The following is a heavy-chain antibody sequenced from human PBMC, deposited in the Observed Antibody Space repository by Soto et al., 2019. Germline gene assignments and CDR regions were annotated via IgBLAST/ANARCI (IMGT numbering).Heavy chain of an antibody. D-gene: IGHD6-19*01. V-gene: IGHV3-23*01. CDR3: AKEDTSSGSLDY. J-gene: IGHJ4*02. CDR2: ISDSGATT. CDR1: GFPFGENA. Sequence: VGSLRLSCAASGFPFGENAMSWVRQAPGKGLEWVSGISDSGATTYYADSVRGRFTISRDNSKNTPYLQMKSLRAEDSASYYCAKEDTSSGSLDYWGQGALVTVSS.